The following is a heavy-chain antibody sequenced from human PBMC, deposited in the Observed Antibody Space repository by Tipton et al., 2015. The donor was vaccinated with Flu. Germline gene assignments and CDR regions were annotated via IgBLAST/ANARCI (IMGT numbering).Heavy chain of an antibody. CDR3: ARDYFTVMKGGSADY. CDR1: GFAFANYG. Sequence: QLVQSGAEVKKPGASVKVSCKASGFAFANYGITWVRQAPGQGLEWIGWISVYHGHTNYAQKLQDRVTMTTDTSTNTAYMDLRSLRSDDTAVYYCARDYFTVMKGGSADYWGQGTLVTVSS. CDR2: ISVYHGHT. D-gene: IGHD4-17*01. J-gene: IGHJ4*02. V-gene: IGHV1-18*04.